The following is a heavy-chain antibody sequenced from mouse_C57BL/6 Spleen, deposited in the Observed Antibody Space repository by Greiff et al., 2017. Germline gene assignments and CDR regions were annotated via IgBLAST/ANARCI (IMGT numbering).Heavy chain of an antibody. CDR3: ARGFDYDSDY. CDR1: SYTFTSYW. V-gene: IGHV1-50*01. Sequence: QVQLKQPGAELVKPGASVKLSCKASSYTFTSYWMQWVKQRPGQGLEWIGEIDPSDSYTNYNQKFKGKATLTVDTSSSTAYMQLSSLTSEDAAVYYCARGFDYDSDYWGQGTTLTVSS. D-gene: IGHD2-4*01. J-gene: IGHJ2*01. CDR2: IDPSDSYT.